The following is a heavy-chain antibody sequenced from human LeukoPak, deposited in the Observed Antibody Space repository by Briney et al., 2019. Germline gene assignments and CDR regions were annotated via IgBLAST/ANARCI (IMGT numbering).Heavy chain of an antibody. Sequence: PGGSLRLSCAASGFTFSSYAMSWVRQAPGKGLERVSAISGRGGSTYYADSVKGRFTISRDNSKNTLYLQMNSLRAEDTAVYYCAKAVEAELWFGEIYYYGMDVWGQGTTVTVSS. V-gene: IGHV3-23*01. CDR3: AKAVEAELWFGEIYYYGMDV. J-gene: IGHJ6*02. D-gene: IGHD3-10*01. CDR1: GFTFSSYA. CDR2: ISGRGGST.